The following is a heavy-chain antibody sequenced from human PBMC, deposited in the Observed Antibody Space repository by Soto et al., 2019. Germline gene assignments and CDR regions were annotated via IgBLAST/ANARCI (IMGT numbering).Heavy chain of an antibody. D-gene: IGHD4-17*01. CDR2: ISGSGYAT. J-gene: IGHJ6*02. Sequence: EVQLLESGGGLVQPGGSLRLSCAASGFTFSSYAMSWVLQAPGMGLEWVSVISGSGYATYYADSVKGRFTVSRDNSNNTVYVQMNSLRADDTAVYYCAKEETVLVNYYYYYGMDVWGQGTTVTVSS. V-gene: IGHV3-23*01. CDR1: GFTFSSYA. CDR3: AKEETVLVNYYYYYGMDV.